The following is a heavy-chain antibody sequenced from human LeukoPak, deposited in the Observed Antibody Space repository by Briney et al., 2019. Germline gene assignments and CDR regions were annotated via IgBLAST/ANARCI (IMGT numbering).Heavy chain of an antibody. CDR1: GFTFSSYG. CDR2: IRYDGSNK. D-gene: IGHD3-16*02. CDR3: AKEVLKEFSPTYYFDY. J-gene: IGHJ4*02. V-gene: IGHV3-30*02. Sequence: PGGPLRLSCAASGFTFSSYGMHWVRQAPGKGLEWVAVIRYDGSNKYYADSVKGRFTISRDNSKNTLYLQMNSLRAEDTAVYYCAKEVLKEFSPTYYFDYWGQGTLVTVSS.